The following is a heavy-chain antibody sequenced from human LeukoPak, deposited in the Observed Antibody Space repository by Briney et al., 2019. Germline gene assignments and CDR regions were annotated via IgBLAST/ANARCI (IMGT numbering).Heavy chain of an antibody. V-gene: IGHV3-7*01. CDR3: ARDYYDSSGYFPRGYFQH. CDR1: GFTFRSYW. D-gene: IGHD3-22*01. Sequence: GGSLRLSCAASGFTFRSYWMSWVRQAPGKGLEWVANIKQDGSEKNYVDSVKGRFTISRDNAKNSLYLQMNSLRAEDTAVYYCARDYYDSSGYFPRGYFQHWGQGTLVTVSS. J-gene: IGHJ1*01. CDR2: IKQDGSEK.